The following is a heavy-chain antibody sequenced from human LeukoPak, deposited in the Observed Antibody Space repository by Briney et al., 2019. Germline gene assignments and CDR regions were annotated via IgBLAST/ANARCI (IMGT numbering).Heavy chain of an antibody. CDR2: MNPNSGNT. V-gene: IGHV1-8*01. CDR3: ARERYYGSGFDP. D-gene: IGHD3-10*01. J-gene: IGHJ5*02. Sequence: ASAKVSCKASGYTFTSYDINWVRQATGQGLEWMGWMNPNSGNTGYAQKFQGRVTMSRNTSISTAYMELSSLRSEDTAVYYCARERYYGSGFDPWGQGTLVTVSS. CDR1: GYTFTSYD.